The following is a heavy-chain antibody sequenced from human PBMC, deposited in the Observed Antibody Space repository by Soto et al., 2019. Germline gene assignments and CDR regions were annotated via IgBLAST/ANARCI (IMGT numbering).Heavy chain of an antibody. CDR1: GFTFSSYA. Sequence: AGSLRLSCAASGFTFSSYAMSWVRQAPGKGLEWVSAISGSGGSTYYADSVKGRFTISRDNSKNTLYLQMNSLRAEDTAVYYCAKVMTIVVVPPFDYWGQGTLVTVSS. CDR2: ISGSGGST. J-gene: IGHJ4*02. D-gene: IGHD3-22*01. V-gene: IGHV3-23*01. CDR3: AKVMTIVVVPPFDY.